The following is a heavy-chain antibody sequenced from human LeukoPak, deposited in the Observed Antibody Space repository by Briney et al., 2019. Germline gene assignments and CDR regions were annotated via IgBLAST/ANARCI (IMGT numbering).Heavy chain of an antibody. CDR3: ARERDSNSYLDC. Sequence: GGSLRLSCAASGFTFSSYGMHWVRQAPGKGLEWVAVISYDGSNKYYADSVKGRFTISRDNLKNTLYLQMNSLRAEDTAVYYCARERDSNSYLDCWGQGTLVTVSS. CDR1: GFTFSSYG. V-gene: IGHV3-30*03. J-gene: IGHJ4*02. D-gene: IGHD6-6*01. CDR2: ISYDGSNK.